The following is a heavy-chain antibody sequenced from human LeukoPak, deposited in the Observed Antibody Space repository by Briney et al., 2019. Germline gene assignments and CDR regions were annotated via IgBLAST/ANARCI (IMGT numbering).Heavy chain of an antibody. Sequence: GGSLRLSCAASGFTFSSYSMNWVRQAPGKGLEWVSSISNSRSYIYYADSVKGRFTISRDNANNSLYLQMISLRAEDTAVYYCARDLSLWYWGQGTLVTVSS. J-gene: IGHJ4*02. D-gene: IGHD2-21*01. V-gene: IGHV3-21*01. CDR3: ARDLSLWY. CDR1: GFTFSSYS. CDR2: ISNSRSYI.